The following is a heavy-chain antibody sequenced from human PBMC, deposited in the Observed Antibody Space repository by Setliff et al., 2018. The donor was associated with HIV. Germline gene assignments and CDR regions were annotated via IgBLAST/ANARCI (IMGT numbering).Heavy chain of an antibody. CDR1: GFTFNMFW. D-gene: IGHD4-17*01. V-gene: IGHV3-7*01. CDR2: IKQEGSEK. J-gene: IGHJ3*02. Sequence: GGSLRLSCAASGFTFNMFWMSWVRQAPGKGLEWVANIKQEGSEKNYVDSVKGRFTISRDNAKNSLYLQMNSLSVEDTAVYYCARDYYGDSRVKAFDIWGQGTKVTVSS. CDR3: ARDYYGDSRVKAFDI.